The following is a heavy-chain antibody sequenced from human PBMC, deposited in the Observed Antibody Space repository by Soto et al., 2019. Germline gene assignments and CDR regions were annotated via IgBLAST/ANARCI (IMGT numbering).Heavy chain of an antibody. V-gene: IGHV1-69*13. CDR2: IIPIFGTA. Sequence: SVKVSCKASGGTFSSYAISWVRQAPGQGLEWMGGIIPIFGTANYARKFQGRVTITADESTSTAYMELSSLRSEDTAVYYCARGNPDIVVVPAAPNSMVRGVIITGFDYWGQGTLVTVSS. CDR1: GGTFSSYA. D-gene: IGHD3-10*01. CDR3: ARGNPDIVVVPAAPNSMVRGVIITGFDY. J-gene: IGHJ4*02.